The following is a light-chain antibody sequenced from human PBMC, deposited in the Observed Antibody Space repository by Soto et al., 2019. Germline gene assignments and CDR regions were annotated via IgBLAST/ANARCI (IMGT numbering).Light chain of an antibody. CDR3: QQHHYFPHI. J-gene: IGKJ2*01. Sequence: DIQMTQSPSSLSASVGDRVTITCQASQDIQNYINWYQHTPGKAPKLLIFDASNLQPGVASRFSGRASGTVFFLTTSSLHPEYFATYFCQQHHYFPHIFGQGTKVDIK. V-gene: IGKV1-33*01. CDR2: DAS. CDR1: QDIQNY.